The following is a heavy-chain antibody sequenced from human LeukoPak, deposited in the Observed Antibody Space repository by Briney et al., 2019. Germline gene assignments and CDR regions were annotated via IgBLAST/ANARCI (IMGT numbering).Heavy chain of an antibody. Sequence: GGSLRLSCAASGFTFSSCAMHWVRQVPGKGLEWVSYISSSSSTIYYADSVKGRFTISRENAKNSLYLQMNSLRAEDTAVYYCARGPGSYSFDYWGQGTLVTVS. CDR2: ISSSSSTI. D-gene: IGHD1-26*01. CDR1: GFTFSSCA. V-gene: IGHV3-48*04. CDR3: ARGPGSYSFDY. J-gene: IGHJ4*02.